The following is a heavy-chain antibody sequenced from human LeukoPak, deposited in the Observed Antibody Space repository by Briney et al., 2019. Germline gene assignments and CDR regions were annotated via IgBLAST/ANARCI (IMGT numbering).Heavy chain of an antibody. CDR1: GGSINSYY. J-gene: IGHJ4*02. D-gene: IGHD6-19*01. V-gene: IGHV4-59*01. CDR3: ARGPNRYSSGWYYFDS. Sequence: SETPSLTCTVSGGSINSYYWSWIRQPPGKGLEWIGYIYYSGSTNYNPSLKSRVTISVDTSKTQFSLRLNSVTATDTAMYYCARGPNRYSSGWYYFDSWGQGTLVTVSS. CDR2: IYYSGST.